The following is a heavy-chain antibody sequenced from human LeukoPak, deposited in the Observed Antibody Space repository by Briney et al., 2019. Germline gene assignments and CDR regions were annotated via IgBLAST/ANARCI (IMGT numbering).Heavy chain of an antibody. CDR2: IWYDGSIK. D-gene: IGHD2/OR15-2a*01. CDR3: AKADEMNMDY. Sequence: QPGRSLRLSCAASGFTFSRYGMHWVRQAPGKGLEWVAVIWYDGSIKYYADSVKGRFTISKDNSKNTLYLQMNSLRAEDTAVYYCAKADEMNMDYWGQGTLVTVSS. V-gene: IGHV3-33*06. CDR1: GFTFSRYG. J-gene: IGHJ4*02.